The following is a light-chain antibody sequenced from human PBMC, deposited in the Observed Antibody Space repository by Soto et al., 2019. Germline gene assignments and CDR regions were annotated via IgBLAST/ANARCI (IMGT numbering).Light chain of an antibody. CDR3: QQYGSSVQ. Sequence: IVLTQSPDTLSLSPGEGATLSCRASQSVSSKYLAWYQQKPGQAPRLLIHGASTRATGTPDRFSGSGSGTDFTLTISRLEPEDFAVYYCQQYGSSVQFGGGTKVDIK. CDR2: GAS. J-gene: IGKJ4*01. V-gene: IGKV3-20*01. CDR1: QSVSSKY.